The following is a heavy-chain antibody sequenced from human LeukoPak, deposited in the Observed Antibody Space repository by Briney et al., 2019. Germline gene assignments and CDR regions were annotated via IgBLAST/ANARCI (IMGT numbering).Heavy chain of an antibody. CDR2: FDPEDGET. CDR3: ATGGPYCSGGSCYSGPFDY. Sequence: ASVKVSCKVSGYTPTELSMHWVRQAPGKGLEWRGGFDPEDGETIYAQQFQGRATMTEDTSTDTAYMELSSLRSEDTAVYYCATGGPYCSGGSCYSGPFDYWGQGTLVTVSS. J-gene: IGHJ4*02. CDR1: GYTPTELS. V-gene: IGHV1-24*01. D-gene: IGHD2-15*01.